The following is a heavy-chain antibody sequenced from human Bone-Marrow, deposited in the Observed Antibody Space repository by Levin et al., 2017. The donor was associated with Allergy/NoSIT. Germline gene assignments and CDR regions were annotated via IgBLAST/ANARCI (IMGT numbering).Heavy chain of an antibody. J-gene: IGHJ4*02. V-gene: IGHV3-23*01. Sequence: GGSLRLSCAASGFTFSRNAMSWVRQAPGRGLEWVSSISGSTATTYYADSVKGRFTVSRDYSKNTLFLQMNGLRAEDTAVYYCAKRFCGSTTCYEGVEYWGQGTLVTVSS. CDR3: AKRFCGSTTCYEGVEY. CDR1: GFTFSRNA. CDR2: ISGSTATT. D-gene: IGHD2-2*01.